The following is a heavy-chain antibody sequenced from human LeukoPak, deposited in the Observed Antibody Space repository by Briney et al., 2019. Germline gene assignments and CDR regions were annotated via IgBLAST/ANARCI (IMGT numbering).Heavy chain of an antibody. CDR3: ARTTMVRGTYYMDV. V-gene: IGHV4-59*01. D-gene: IGHD3-10*01. Sequence: SETLSLTSTVSGGSISSYYWSWIRQPPGKGLEWIGCIYYSGYTNYKSSLKSRFTISVDTSKNQFSLKLSSVTAADTAVYYCARTTMVRGTYYMDVWGKGTTVTVSS. CDR2: IYYSGYT. J-gene: IGHJ6*03. CDR1: GGSISSYY.